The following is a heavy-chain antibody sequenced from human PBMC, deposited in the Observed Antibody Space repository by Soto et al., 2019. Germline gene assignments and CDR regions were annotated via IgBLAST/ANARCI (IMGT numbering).Heavy chain of an antibody. CDR2: ISAYNGNT. D-gene: IGHD2-15*01. CDR1: GYTFTSYG. CDR3: ARVDKGLCSGGSCYPNFPLYYYYYMDV. V-gene: IGHV1-18*01. J-gene: IGHJ6*03. Sequence: ASVKVSCKASGYTFTSYGISWVRQAPGQGLEWMGWISAYNGNTNYAQKLQGRVTMTTDTSTSTASMELGSLSFDDTAVYYCARVDKGLCSGGSCYPNFPLYYYYYMDVWGKGTRVTVSS.